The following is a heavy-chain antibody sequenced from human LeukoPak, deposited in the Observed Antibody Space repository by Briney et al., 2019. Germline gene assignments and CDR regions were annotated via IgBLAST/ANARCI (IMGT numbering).Heavy chain of an antibody. V-gene: IGHV3-33*01. CDR3: ARVPGVRGSYTRYYFDY. D-gene: IGHD1-26*01. J-gene: IGHJ4*02. CDR1: GFTFSSYG. CDR2: IWYDGSNK. Sequence: GGSLRLSCAASGFTFSSYGMHWVRQAPGKGLEWVAVIWYDGSNKYYADSVKGRFTISRDNSRNTLYLQMNSLRAEDTAVYYCARVPGVRGSYTRYYFDYWGQGTLVTVSS.